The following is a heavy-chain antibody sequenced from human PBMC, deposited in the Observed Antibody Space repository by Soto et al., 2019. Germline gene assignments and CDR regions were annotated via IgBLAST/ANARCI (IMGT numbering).Heavy chain of an antibody. J-gene: IGHJ6*02. CDR1: GGSISSDHYH. V-gene: IGHV4-30-4*01. Sequence: QVQLQESGPGLVRPSQTLSLTCTVSGGSISSDHYHWTWIRQTPGKGLEWIGYIHYSGCVYYNPSLQSRVTMSVDTSKNLFSLKLSSVTAADTAVYFCVREDDGGDRDYYGLDVWGQGTTVTVSS. D-gene: IGHD4-17*01. CDR2: IHYSGCV. CDR3: VREDDGGDRDYYGLDV.